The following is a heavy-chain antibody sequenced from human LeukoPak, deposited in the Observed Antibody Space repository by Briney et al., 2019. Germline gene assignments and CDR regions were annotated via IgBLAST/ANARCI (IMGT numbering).Heavy chain of an antibody. D-gene: IGHD6-13*01. Sequence: GGSLRLSCAASGFTFSSYAMHWVRQAPGKGLEWVAVISYDGSNKYYADSVKGRFTISRDNSKNTLYLQMNSLGAEDTAVYYCASPAAWGQGTLVTVSS. CDR3: ASPAA. J-gene: IGHJ5*02. V-gene: IGHV3-30-3*01. CDR2: ISYDGSNK. CDR1: GFTFSSYA.